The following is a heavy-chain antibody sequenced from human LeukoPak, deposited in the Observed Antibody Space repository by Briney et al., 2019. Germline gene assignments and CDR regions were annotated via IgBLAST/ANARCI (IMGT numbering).Heavy chain of an antibody. CDR1: GYTFTGYY. CDR3: ARLHKKWELLEAAFDI. V-gene: IGHV1-2*02. D-gene: IGHD1-26*01. Sequence: GASVKVSCKASGYTFTGYYMHWVRQAPGQGLEWMGWINPNSGGTNYAQKFQGRVTMTRDTSISTAYMELSRLRSDDTAVYYCARLHKKWELLEAAFDIWGQGTMVTVSS. CDR2: INPNSGGT. J-gene: IGHJ3*02.